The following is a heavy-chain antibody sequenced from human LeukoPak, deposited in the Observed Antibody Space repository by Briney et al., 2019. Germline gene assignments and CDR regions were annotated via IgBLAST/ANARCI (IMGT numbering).Heavy chain of an antibody. CDR2: ISSSGSTI. Sequence: QPGGSLRLSCAASGFTFSSYEMNWVRQAPGKGLEWVSYISSSGSTIYYADSVKGRFTISRDNAKNSLYLQMNSLRAEDTAVYYCARRQAYYYDSSGYFYYYGMDVWGQGTTATVSS. CDR3: ARRQAYYYDSSGYFYYYGMDV. D-gene: IGHD3-22*01. CDR1: GFTFSSYE. V-gene: IGHV3-48*03. J-gene: IGHJ6*02.